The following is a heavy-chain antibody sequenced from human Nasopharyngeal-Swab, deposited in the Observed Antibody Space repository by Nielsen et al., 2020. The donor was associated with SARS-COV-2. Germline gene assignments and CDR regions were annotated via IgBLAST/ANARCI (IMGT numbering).Heavy chain of an antibody. CDR1: GLTFDDYA. V-gene: IGHV3-9*01. D-gene: IGHD3-9*01. Sequence: SLKISCAASGLTFDDYAMHWVRQAPGKGLEWVSGISWNSGSIGYADSVKGRFTISRDNAKNSLYLQMNSLRAEDTALYYCAAGYFDWLSIDYWGQGTLVTVSS. CDR3: AAGYFDWLSIDY. J-gene: IGHJ4*02. CDR2: ISWNSGSI.